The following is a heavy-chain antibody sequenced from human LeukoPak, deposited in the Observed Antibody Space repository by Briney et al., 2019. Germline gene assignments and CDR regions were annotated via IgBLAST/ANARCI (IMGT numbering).Heavy chain of an antibody. J-gene: IGHJ6*02. Sequence: SETLSLTCAVSGGSISSYYWSWIRQPPGKGLEWMWYIYYSGSTNYNPSLKSRVTISVDTSKNQFSLKLSSVTAADTAVYYCARRAMVRGVLYGMDVWGQGTTVTVSS. D-gene: IGHD3-10*01. CDR1: GGSISSYY. V-gene: IGHV4-59*08. CDR2: IYYSGST. CDR3: ARRAMVRGVLYGMDV.